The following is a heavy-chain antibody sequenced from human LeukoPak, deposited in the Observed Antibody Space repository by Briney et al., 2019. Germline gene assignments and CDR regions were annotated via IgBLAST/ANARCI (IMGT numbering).Heavy chain of an antibody. CDR3: ARGSYSGSYEFHY. CDR2: IYYSGST. CDR1: GGSLSRYY. Sequence: PSETLSLTCTLSGGSLSRYYWSGTRHPPAKGLVWSGYIYYSGSTNYNPSLTSRVTISVDTSQNHFSLTLSSVTAADPAVSYCARGSYSGSYEFHYWAQGTLVSVSS. V-gene: IGHV4-59*01. J-gene: IGHJ4*02. D-gene: IGHD1-26*01.